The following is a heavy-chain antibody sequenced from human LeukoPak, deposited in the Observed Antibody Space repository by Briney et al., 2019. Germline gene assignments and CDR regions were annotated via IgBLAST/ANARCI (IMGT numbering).Heavy chain of an antibody. CDR1: GGTFSSYA. D-gene: IGHD2-2*01. J-gene: IGHJ4*02. CDR2: IIPIFGIA. V-gene: IGHV1-69*04. CDR3: ARDGVVPAAIADY. Sequence: SVKVSCKASGGTFSSYAISWVRQVPGQGLEWMGRIIPIFGIANYAQKFQGRVTITADKSTSTAYMELSSLRSEDTAVYYCARDGVVPAAIADYWGQGTLVTVSS.